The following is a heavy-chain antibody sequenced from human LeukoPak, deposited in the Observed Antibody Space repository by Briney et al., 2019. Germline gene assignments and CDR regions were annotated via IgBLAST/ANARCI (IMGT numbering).Heavy chain of an antibody. CDR3: ARETRLIKYYDSSGYPDY. D-gene: IGHD3-22*01. J-gene: IGHJ4*02. V-gene: IGHV1-3*01. CDR2: INAGNGNT. Sequence: ASVKVSCKASGYTFTSYAMHWVRQAPGQRLEWMGWINAGNGNTKYSQKFQGRVAITRDTSASTAYMELSSLRSEDTAVYYCARETRLIKYYDSSGYPDYWGQGTLVTVSS. CDR1: GYTFTSYA.